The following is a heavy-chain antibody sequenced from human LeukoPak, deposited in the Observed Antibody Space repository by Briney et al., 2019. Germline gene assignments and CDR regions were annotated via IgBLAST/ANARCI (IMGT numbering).Heavy chain of an antibody. V-gene: IGHV4-34*01. Sequence: PSETLSLTCAVYGGSFSGYYWSWIRQPPGKGLEWIGEINHSGSTNYNPSLKSRVTISVDTSKNQFSLKLSSVTAADTAVCYCARGRRRWLQRFDYWGQGTLVTVSS. CDR2: INHSGST. D-gene: IGHD5-24*01. J-gene: IGHJ4*02. CDR1: GGSFSGYY. CDR3: ARGRRRWLQRFDY.